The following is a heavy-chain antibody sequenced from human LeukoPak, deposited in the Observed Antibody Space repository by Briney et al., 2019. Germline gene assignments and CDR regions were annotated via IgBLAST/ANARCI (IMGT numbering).Heavy chain of an antibody. V-gene: IGHV1-2*06. CDR3: ARGHYGVNPYYFDY. D-gene: IGHD4/OR15-4a*01. Sequence: ASVKDSCKASGYTFTGYYMHWVRQAPGQGLEWMGLINPNSGGTNYAQKFQGRVTMTRDTPISKAYMEQSRLRSDDTAVYYCARGHYGVNPYYFDYWGQGTLVTVSS. CDR2: INPNSGGT. J-gene: IGHJ4*02. CDR1: GYTFTGYY.